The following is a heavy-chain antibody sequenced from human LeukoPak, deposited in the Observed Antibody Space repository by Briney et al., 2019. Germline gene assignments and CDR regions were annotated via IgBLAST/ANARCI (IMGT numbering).Heavy chain of an antibody. CDR3: ARDPSSSSWSHNWFDP. Sequence: ASVKVSCKASGYTFTSYYMHWVRQAPGQGLEWMGIINPSGGSTSYAQKFQGRVTMTRDMSTSTVYMELSSLRSEDTAVYYCARDPSSSSWSHNWFDPWGQGTLVTVSS. J-gene: IGHJ5*02. V-gene: IGHV1-46*01. CDR2: INPSGGST. D-gene: IGHD6-13*01. CDR1: GYTFTSYY.